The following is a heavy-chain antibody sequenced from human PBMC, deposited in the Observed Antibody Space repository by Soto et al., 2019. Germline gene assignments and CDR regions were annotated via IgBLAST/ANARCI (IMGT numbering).Heavy chain of an antibody. Sequence: QVQLEQSGAEMKKPGASVKVSCKASGYTFINYYMHWVRQAPGQRLEWMGIINPDGGSITYTQKLQGRVTVTRDTTTSIVYMELRSLTSADTPVYYCARSLSYGITEGFECWGKGTLVT. CDR1: GYTFINYY. CDR3: ARSLSYGITEGFEC. D-gene: IGHD3-16*02. V-gene: IGHV1-46*01. CDR2: INPDGGSI. J-gene: IGHJ4*02.